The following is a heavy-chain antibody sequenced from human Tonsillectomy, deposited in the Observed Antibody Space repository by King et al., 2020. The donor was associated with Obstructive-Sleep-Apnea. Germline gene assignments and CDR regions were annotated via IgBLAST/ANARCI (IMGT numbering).Heavy chain of an antibody. CDR3: ASLNYYDSSGHLPGAAFDI. CDR1: GYMFTNYG. V-gene: IGHV1-18*01. Sequence: VQLVQSGAEVKKPGASVKVSCKPSGYMFTNYGISWVRQAPGHGLEWMGWISTYNGNTNYAQKLQDRVTMTTDTSTHTTYMELRSLRSDDTAVYYCASLNYYDSSGHLPGAAFDIWGQGTMVTVSS. J-gene: IGHJ3*02. D-gene: IGHD3-22*01. CDR2: ISTYNGNT.